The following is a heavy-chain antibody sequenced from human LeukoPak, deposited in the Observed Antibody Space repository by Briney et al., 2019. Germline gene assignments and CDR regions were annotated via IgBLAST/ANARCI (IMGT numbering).Heavy chain of an antibody. Sequence: GESLKISCKGSGYTFTSYWIGWVRQMPGKGLEWMGIIYPGDSDTRYRPSFQGQVTISIDKSISTAYLQWSSLKASDTAMYFCARRTGCYFDYWGQGTLVTVSS. V-gene: IGHV5-51*01. J-gene: IGHJ4*02. CDR2: IYPGDSDT. D-gene: IGHD7-27*01. CDR1: GYTFTSYW. CDR3: ARRTGCYFDY.